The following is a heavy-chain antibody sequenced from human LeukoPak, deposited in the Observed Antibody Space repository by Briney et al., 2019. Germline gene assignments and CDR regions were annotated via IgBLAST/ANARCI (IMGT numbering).Heavy chain of an antibody. Sequence: PSETLSLTCTVSGGSISSYYWSWIRQPPGKGLEWIGYIYYSGSAKYNPSLKSRVTISVDTSKNQFSLKLSSVTAGDTAVYYCARAPGIVAAGTHFDFWGQGTLVTVSS. CDR3: ARAPGIVAAGTHFDF. D-gene: IGHD6-13*01. J-gene: IGHJ4*02. CDR1: GGSISSYY. CDR2: IYYSGSA. V-gene: IGHV4-59*01.